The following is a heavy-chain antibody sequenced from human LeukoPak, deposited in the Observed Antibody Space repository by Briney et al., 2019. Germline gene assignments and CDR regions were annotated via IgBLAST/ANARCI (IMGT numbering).Heavy chain of an antibody. Sequence: GRSLRLSCAASGFSFDGYGMHWVRQAPGKGLEWVALISYDGSNAYYIDSVKGRFTISRDNFQNTLYLQMNSLRSEDTGLYYCAKDYDILTGYSNGYYFDYWGQGSLVIVSS. CDR3: AKDYDILTGYSNGYYFDY. CDR2: ISYDGSNA. V-gene: IGHV3-30*18. D-gene: IGHD3-9*01. J-gene: IGHJ4*02. CDR1: GFSFDGYG.